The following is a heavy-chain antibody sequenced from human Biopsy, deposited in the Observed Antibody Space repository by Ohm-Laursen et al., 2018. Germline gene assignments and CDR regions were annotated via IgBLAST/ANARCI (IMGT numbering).Heavy chain of an antibody. J-gene: IGHJ3*02. CDR1: GFSFSSYG. CDR3: ARPTNARAGGAPFDI. Sequence: SSLRLSCAAFGFSFSSYGVHWVRQAPGKGLEWVAVLWYDGTNKYYADSVKGRFTISRDNSKNTLYLQMNSLRAEDTAMYYCARPTNARAGGAPFDIWGQGTMVTVSS. D-gene: IGHD1-1*01. V-gene: IGHV3-33*01. CDR2: LWYDGTNK.